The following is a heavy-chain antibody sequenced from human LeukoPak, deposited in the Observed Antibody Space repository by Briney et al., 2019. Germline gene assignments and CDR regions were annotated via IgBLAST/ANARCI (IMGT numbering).Heavy chain of an antibody. CDR2: IYYSGST. J-gene: IGHJ6*02. Sequence: SETLSLTCTVSGGSISSGGYYWSWIRQPPGKGLEWIGYIYYSGSTNYNPSLKSRVTISVDTSKSQFSLKLSSVTAADTAVYYCARDERAGYGMDVWGQGTTVTVSS. CDR3: ARDERAGYGMDV. CDR1: GGSISSGGYY. V-gene: IGHV4-61*08.